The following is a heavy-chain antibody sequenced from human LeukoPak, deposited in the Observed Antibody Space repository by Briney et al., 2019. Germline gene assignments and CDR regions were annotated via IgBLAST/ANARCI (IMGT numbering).Heavy chain of an antibody. J-gene: IGHJ3*02. V-gene: IGHV4-59*01. CDR1: GGSISSYY. Sequence: PSETLSLTCTVSGGSISSYYWSWIRQPPGKGLEWIGYIYYSGSTNYNPSLKSRVTISVDTSKNQFSLKLSSVTAADTAVYYCARSLAENAFDIWGQGTMVTVSS. CDR3: ARSLAENAFDI. CDR2: IYYSGST.